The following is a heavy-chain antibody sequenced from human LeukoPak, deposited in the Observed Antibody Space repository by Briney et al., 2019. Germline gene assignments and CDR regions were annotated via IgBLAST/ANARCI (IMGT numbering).Heavy chain of an antibody. Sequence: SETLSLTCSVSGGSVSNYYWSWIRQPPGKGLEWIGYVYYTGSTNYNPSLKSRVTMSEDKSKNQFSLRLYSVTVADTAVYYCARHFAYSSSSYFDYWGQGSLVTVSS. D-gene: IGHD6-6*01. CDR2: VYYTGST. CDR1: GGSVSNYY. J-gene: IGHJ4*02. CDR3: ARHFAYSSSSYFDY. V-gene: IGHV4-59*08.